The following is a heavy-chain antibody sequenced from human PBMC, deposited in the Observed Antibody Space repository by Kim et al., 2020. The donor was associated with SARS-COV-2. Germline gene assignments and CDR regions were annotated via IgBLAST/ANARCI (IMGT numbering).Heavy chain of an antibody. CDR2: ISAHNGDT. CDR3: ARDGYCSGGNCSPGAFDM. Sequence: ASVKVSCKASGYTFATYGISWVRQAPGQGLEWMAWISAHNGDTRFAQRLQGRVTMATDTSTSTAYMELRSLESDDTAVYYCARDGYCSGGNCSPGAFDMWGQGTMVTVSS. D-gene: IGHD2-15*01. CDR1: GYTFATYG. J-gene: IGHJ3*02. V-gene: IGHV1-18*01.